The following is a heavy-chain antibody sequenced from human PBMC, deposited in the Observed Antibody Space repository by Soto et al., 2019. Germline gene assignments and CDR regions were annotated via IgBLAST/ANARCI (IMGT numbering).Heavy chain of an antibody. CDR3: ARKKYGSSGLDY. CDR2: INPNSGGT. J-gene: IGHJ4*02. V-gene: IGHV1-2*04. CDR1: GYTFTGYY. D-gene: IGHD6-19*01. Sequence: QVQLVQSGAEVKKPGASVKVSCKASGYTFTGYYMHWVRQAPGQGLEWMGWINPNSGGTNYAQKVQGWVTMTRDTSISTAYMELSRLRSDDTAVYYCARKKYGSSGLDYWGQGTLVTVSS.